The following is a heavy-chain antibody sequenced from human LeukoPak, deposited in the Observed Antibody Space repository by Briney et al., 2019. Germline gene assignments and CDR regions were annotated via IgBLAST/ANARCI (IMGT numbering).Heavy chain of an antibody. Sequence: PGGSLTLSCAASGFTLSSNYMSWVRQAPGKGLEWVTVIYYGGSTYDADSVKGRFTISRDNSKNTLYLQMNSLRAEDTAVYYCASSGYSYGSSYMDVWGKGTTVTVSS. D-gene: IGHD5-18*01. J-gene: IGHJ6*03. V-gene: IGHV3-66*02. CDR2: IYYGGST. CDR1: GFTLSSNY. CDR3: ASSGYSYGSSYMDV.